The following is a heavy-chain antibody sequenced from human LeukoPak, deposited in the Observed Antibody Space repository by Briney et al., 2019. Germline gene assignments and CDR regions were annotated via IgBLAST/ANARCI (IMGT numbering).Heavy chain of an antibody. CDR1: GFTFSSYA. Sequence: GGSLRLSCAASGFTFSSYAMSWVRQAPGKGLEWVANIKYDGIEKYYVDSVKGRFAISRDNAKNSLYLQMNSLRAEDTAVYYCAREMYYYDSSLDYWGQGTLVTVSS. V-gene: IGHV3-7*01. D-gene: IGHD3-22*01. CDR3: AREMYYYDSSLDY. J-gene: IGHJ4*02. CDR2: IKYDGIEK.